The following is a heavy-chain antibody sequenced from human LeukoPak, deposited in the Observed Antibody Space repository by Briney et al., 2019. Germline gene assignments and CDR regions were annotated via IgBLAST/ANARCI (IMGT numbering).Heavy chain of an antibody. CDR1: GYTFTSYD. Sequence: GASVKVSCKASGYTFTSYDINWVRQATGQGLEWMGWMNPNSGNTGYAQKFQGRVTMTRNTSISTAYMELSSLRSEDTAVYYCARGIGRGYSGYELDREDYYYYGMDVWGQGTTVTVSS. CDR3: ARGIGRGYSGYELDREDYYYYGMDV. J-gene: IGHJ6*02. D-gene: IGHD5-12*01. V-gene: IGHV1-8*01. CDR2: MNPNSGNT.